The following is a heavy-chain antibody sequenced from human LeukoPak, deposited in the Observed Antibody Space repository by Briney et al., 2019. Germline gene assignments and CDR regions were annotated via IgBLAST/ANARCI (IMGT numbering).Heavy chain of an antibody. V-gene: IGHV3-30*04. J-gene: IGHJ4*02. CDR2: ISYDGSNK. CDR3: ARDRVYYYDSSGFDY. CDR1: GFTFSSYA. Sequence: GGSLRLSCAASGFTFSSYAMHWVRQAPGKGLEWVAVISYDGSNKYYADSVKGRFTISRDNSKNTLYLQMNSLGAEDTAVYYCARDRVYYYDSSGFDYWGQGTLVTVSS. D-gene: IGHD3-22*01.